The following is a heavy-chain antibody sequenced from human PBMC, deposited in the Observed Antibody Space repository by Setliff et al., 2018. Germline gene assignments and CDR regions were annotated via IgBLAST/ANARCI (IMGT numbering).Heavy chain of an antibody. CDR3: ARMSGFQYIDV. J-gene: IGHJ6*03. Sequence: SETLSLTCTVSGVSISSRRNYWGWFRQPAGKELEWIGQIYTSWSTNYNPSLKSRVTISLDTSKNQFSLSLTSVTAEDTAVYYCARMSGFQYIDVWDKGTTVTVSS. D-gene: IGHD3-3*01. CDR2: IYTSWST. CDR1: GVSISSRRNY. V-gene: IGHV4-61*09.